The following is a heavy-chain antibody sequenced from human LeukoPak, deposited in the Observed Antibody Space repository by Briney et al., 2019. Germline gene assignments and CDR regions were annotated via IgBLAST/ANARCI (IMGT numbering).Heavy chain of an antibody. Sequence: GGSLRLSCAASGFTVSSNYMSWVRQAPGRGLEWVSVIYSGGSTYYADSVKGRFTISRDNPKNTLYLQMNSLRAEDTAVYCCVREISRTGAFDIWGQGTMVTVSS. CDR1: GFTVSSNY. V-gene: IGHV3-53*05. CDR2: IYSGGST. CDR3: VREISRTGAFDI. D-gene: IGHD3-3*02. J-gene: IGHJ3*02.